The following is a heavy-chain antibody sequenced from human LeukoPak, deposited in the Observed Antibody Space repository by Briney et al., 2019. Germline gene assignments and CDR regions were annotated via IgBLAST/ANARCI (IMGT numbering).Heavy chain of an antibody. CDR2: IYSGGST. J-gene: IGHJ3*02. CDR3: ARVGYYYDSSGYYYAFDI. Sequence: GGSLRLSCAASGFTVSSNYMSWVRQAPGKGLEWVSVIYSGGSTYYTDSVKGRFTISRDNSKNTLYLQMISLRAEDTAVYYCARVGYYYDSSGYYYAFDIWGQGTMVTVSS. D-gene: IGHD3-22*01. CDR1: GFTVSSNY. V-gene: IGHV3-66*01.